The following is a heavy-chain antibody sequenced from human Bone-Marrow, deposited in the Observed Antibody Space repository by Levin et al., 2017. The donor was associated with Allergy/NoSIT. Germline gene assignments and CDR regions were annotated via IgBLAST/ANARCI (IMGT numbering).Heavy chain of an antibody. D-gene: IGHD4-17*01. CDR3: AKGLNYGDYIFYFDY. CDR1: GFTFSSYG. V-gene: IGHV3-30*18. J-gene: IGHJ4*02. CDR2: ISDDGSNK. Sequence: GGSLRLSCAASGFTFSSYGMHWVRKAPGKGLEWVAVISDDGSNKDYADSVKGRFTISRDNSKNTLYLQMNRLRTEDTAMYHCAKGLNYGDYIFYFDYWGQGTLVTVSS.